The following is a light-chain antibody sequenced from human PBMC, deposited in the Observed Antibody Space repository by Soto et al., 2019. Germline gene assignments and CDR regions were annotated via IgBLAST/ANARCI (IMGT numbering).Light chain of an antibody. CDR2: KAS. J-gene: IGKJ1*01. CDR1: QTINDW. Sequence: IHMTQSPSTLSASLVDIVTITCXASQTINDWLAWYQQTPGKAPKLLIYKASSLEGGVPSRFSGSGSGTEFTLTISSLQPDDFATYYCQQYNSNSWTFGQGTKVDIK. V-gene: IGKV1-5*03. CDR3: QQYNSNSWT.